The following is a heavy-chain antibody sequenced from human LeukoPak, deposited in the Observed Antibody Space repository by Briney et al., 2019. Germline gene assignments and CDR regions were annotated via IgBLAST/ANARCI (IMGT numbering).Heavy chain of an antibody. D-gene: IGHD2-2*01. CDR1: GGSFSGYY. Sequence: SETLSLTCAVYGGSFSGYYWSWIRQPPGKGLEWIGEINHSGSTNYNPSLTSRVTISVDTSKNQFSLKLSSVTAADTAVYYCARYCSSTSCSTPGGIQLRLNNWFDPWGQGTLVTVSS. CDR2: INHSGST. CDR3: ARYCSSTSCSTPGGIQLRLNNWFDP. V-gene: IGHV4-34*01. J-gene: IGHJ5*02.